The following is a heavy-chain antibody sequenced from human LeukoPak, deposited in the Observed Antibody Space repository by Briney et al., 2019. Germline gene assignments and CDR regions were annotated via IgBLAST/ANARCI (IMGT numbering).Heavy chain of an antibody. CDR1: GGSISSYY. D-gene: IGHD6-19*01. Sequence: SETLSLTCTVSGGSISSYYWSWIRQPAGKGLEWIGRIYTSGSTYYNPSLKSRVTISVDTSKNQFSLKLRSVTAADTAIYYCTRDETYTSDWQPNHYFYYMDVWGKGTTVTVSS. CDR3: TRDETYTSDWQPNHYFYYMDV. J-gene: IGHJ6*03. CDR2: IYTSGST. V-gene: IGHV4-4*07.